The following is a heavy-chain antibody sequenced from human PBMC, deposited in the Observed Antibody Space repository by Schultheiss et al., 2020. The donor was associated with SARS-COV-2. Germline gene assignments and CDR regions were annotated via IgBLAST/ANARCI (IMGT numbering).Heavy chain of an antibody. J-gene: IGHJ4*02. V-gene: IGHV1-46*01. CDR3: ARESAVLRFLEWLLDN. Sequence: ASVKVSCKASGYSFIGYYVHWVRQAPGQGLEWMGIINPSGGSTSYAQKFQGRVTMTRDTSTSTVYMELSSLRSEDTAVYYCARESAVLRFLEWLLDNWGQGTLVTVSS. D-gene: IGHD3-3*01. CDR1: GYSFIGYY. CDR2: INPSGGST.